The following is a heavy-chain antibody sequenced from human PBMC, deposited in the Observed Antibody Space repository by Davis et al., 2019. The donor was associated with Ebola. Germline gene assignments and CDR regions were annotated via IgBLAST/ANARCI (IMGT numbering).Heavy chain of an antibody. CDR2: IYYSGST. Sequence: SETLSLTCTVSGGSISSSSYYWGWIRQPPGKGLEWIGSIYYSGSTYYNPSLKSRVTISVDTSKNQFSLKLSSVTAANTAVYYCARQAGWDAYYYYGMDVWGQGTTVTVSS. CDR3: ARQAGWDAYYYYGMDV. D-gene: IGHD6-19*01. CDR1: GGSISSSSYY. J-gene: IGHJ6*02. V-gene: IGHV4-39*01.